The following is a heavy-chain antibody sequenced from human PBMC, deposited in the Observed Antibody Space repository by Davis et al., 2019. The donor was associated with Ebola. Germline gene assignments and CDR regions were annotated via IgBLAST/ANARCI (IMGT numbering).Heavy chain of an antibody. D-gene: IGHD5-18*01. V-gene: IGHV4-34*09. CDR3: ARGGDGYSYGTNWFDP. CDR2: IYYSGST. Sequence: MPSETLSLTCAVYGGSFSGYYWSWIRQPPGKGLEWIGYIYYSGSTYYNPSLKSRVTISVDTSKNQFSLKLSSVTAADTAVYYCARGGDGYSYGTNWFDPWGQGTLVTVSS. CDR1: GGSFSGYY. J-gene: IGHJ5*02.